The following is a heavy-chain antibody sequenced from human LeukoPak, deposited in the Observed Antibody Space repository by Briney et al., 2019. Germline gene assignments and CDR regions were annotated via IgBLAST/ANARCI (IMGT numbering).Heavy chain of an antibody. Sequence: KAGGSLRLSCAASGFTFSDYYMSWIRQAPGEGLEWVSYISSSSSYTNYADSVKGRFTISRDSAKNSLYLQMNSLRAEDTAVYYCARDLNGSENDYWGQGTLVTVSS. CDR1: GFTFSDYY. CDR3: ARDLNGSENDY. CDR2: ISSSSSYT. J-gene: IGHJ4*02. D-gene: IGHD3-10*01. V-gene: IGHV3-11*06.